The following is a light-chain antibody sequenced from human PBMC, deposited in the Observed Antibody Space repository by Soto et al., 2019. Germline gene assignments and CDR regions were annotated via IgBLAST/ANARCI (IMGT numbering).Light chain of an antibody. CDR1: QSVWTN. J-gene: IGKJ1*01. Sequence: EIVMTQSPATLYVSPEQSATTSCRASQSVWTNLAGYQQRPGQAPRHLIYGTSTRATGFPARFSGSGSRTEFILTISSLQSEDFAVYYGQRYNNWARTFGQGTKGEI. CDR3: QRYNNWART. CDR2: GTS. V-gene: IGKV3-15*01.